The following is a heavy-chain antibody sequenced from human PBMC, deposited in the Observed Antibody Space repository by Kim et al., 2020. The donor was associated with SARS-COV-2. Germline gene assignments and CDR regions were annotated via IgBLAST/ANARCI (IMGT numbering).Heavy chain of an antibody. V-gene: IGHV3-23*01. CDR3: AKDLSGSYFLSAFDI. J-gene: IGHJ3*02. D-gene: IGHD1-26*01. CDR1: GFTFSSYA. Sequence: GGSLRLSCAASGFTFSSYAMSWVRQAPGKGLEWVSTISDSGGSTYYADSVKGRFTISRDNSKNTLYLQMNSLRAEDTAVYYCAKDLSGSYFLSAFDIWGQGTMVTVSS. CDR2: ISDSGGST.